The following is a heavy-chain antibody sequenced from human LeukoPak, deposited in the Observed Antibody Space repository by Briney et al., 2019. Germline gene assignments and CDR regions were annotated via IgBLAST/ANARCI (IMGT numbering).Heavy chain of an antibody. V-gene: IGHV1-18*04. CDR3: ARDVAITMIVVVIITKYIITSDY. D-gene: IGHD3-22*01. Sequence: GASVKVSCKASGYTFTSYYMHWVRQAPGQGLEWMGWISAYNGNTNYAQKLQGRVTMTTDTSTSTAYMELRSLRSDDTAVYYCARDVAITMIVVVIITKYIITSDYWGQGTLVTVSS. CDR1: GYTFTSYY. CDR2: ISAYNGNT. J-gene: IGHJ4*02.